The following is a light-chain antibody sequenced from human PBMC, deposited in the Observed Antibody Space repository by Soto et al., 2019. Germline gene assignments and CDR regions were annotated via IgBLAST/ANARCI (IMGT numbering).Light chain of an antibody. J-gene: IGLJ1*01. CDR3: SSYTSSSTRV. V-gene: IGLV2-14*01. Sequence: QSALTQPASVSVSPGHPIPLSCTCTSSDVGGYNYVSWYQQHPGKAPKLMIYEVSNRPSGVSNRFSGSKSGNTASLTISGLQAEDEADYYCSSYTSSSTRVFGTGTKVTVL. CDR1: SSDVGGYNY. CDR2: EVS.